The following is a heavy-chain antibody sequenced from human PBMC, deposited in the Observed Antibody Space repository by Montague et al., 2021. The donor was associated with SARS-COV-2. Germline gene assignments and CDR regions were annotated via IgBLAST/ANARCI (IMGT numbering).Heavy chain of an antibody. D-gene: IGHD6-13*01. Sequence: SETLSLTCTVSGDSMNNYYWSWIRQPPGKGLEWIGYINYSGSTHYNPSLQSRVTLSKDTSKNQFSLRLTSVTAADTAMYFCARAPSYRSSWYAYFDYWGQGTLVTVSS. J-gene: IGHJ4*02. V-gene: IGHV4-59*01. CDR1: GDSMNNYY. CDR2: INYSGST. CDR3: ARAPSYRSSWYAYFDY.